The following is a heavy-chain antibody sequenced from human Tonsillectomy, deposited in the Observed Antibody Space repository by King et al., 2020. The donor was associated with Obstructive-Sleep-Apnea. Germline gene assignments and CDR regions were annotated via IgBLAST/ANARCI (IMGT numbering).Heavy chain of an antibody. V-gene: IGHV3-74*01. CDR3: ARPTTTLHY. D-gene: IGHD1-26*01. CDR2: INPEGSGT. Sequence: VQLVESGGGLVQPGGSLRLSCAASGFTFSSYWMHWFGQAPGKGRVLGSRINPEGSGTIYADSGKGRFTISRDNAKNTLFLQMNSLRAEDTAVYYCARPTTTLHYWGQGTLVTVSS. CDR1: GFTFSSYW. J-gene: IGHJ4*02.